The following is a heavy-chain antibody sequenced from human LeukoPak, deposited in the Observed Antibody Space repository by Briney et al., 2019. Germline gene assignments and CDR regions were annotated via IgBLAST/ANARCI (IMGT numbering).Heavy chain of an antibody. Sequence: GGSLTPSCEGSGFTLTTYSLTWVRQVPGKGLEWISYITPTGNTFYYADSVRGRFTISRDNAKNSLFLQMSSLRVEDTAVYYCARSLSGYASLCADWGQGTQVTVSS. V-gene: IGHV3-48*01. CDR2: ITPTGNTF. CDR1: GFTLTTYS. D-gene: IGHD3-22*01. J-gene: IGHJ4*02. CDR3: ARSLSGYASLCAD.